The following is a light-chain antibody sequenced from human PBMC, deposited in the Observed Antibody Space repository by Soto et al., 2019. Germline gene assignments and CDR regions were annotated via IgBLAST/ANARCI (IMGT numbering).Light chain of an antibody. CDR3: EQYDKSIT. CDR2: GTS. Sequence: EIVLTQSPGTLSLSPGERATLSCRASQSVSSSYLAWYQQKPGQAPRLLIYGTSSRATGIPDRCSGSGSGTDFTLTINRLEPEDFAVYYCEQYDKSITFGGGTKVEIK. CDR1: QSVSSSY. V-gene: IGKV3-20*01. J-gene: IGKJ4*01.